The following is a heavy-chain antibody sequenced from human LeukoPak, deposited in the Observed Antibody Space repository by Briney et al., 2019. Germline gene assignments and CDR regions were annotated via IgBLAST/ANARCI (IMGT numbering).Heavy chain of an antibody. CDR1: GFTVSSNY. Sequence: GGSLRLSCAASGFTVSSNYMSWVRQAPGKGLEWVSVIYSGGSTYYADSVKGRFTISRDNSKNTLYLQMNSLRAEDTAVYYCARATTYDSSGYYIDYWGQGTLVTVSS. CDR2: IYSGGST. J-gene: IGHJ4*02. CDR3: ARATTYDSSGYYIDY. V-gene: IGHV3-66*01. D-gene: IGHD3-22*01.